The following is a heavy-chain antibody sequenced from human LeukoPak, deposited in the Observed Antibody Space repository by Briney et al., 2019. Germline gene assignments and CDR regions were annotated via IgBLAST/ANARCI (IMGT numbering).Heavy chain of an antibody. D-gene: IGHD3-22*01. CDR3: ARGGGYSYDSSDYYREEYFQD. Sequence: GGSLRLSCAASGFTFNHYYMTWIRQAPGKGLEWVSYISSSSSYTNYADSVKGRFTISRDNAKNSLYLHINSLRAEYTAVYYCARGGGYSYDSSDYYREEYFQDWGQGTLVTVSP. CDR2: ISSSSSYT. V-gene: IGHV3-11*05. CDR1: GFTFNHYY. J-gene: IGHJ1*01.